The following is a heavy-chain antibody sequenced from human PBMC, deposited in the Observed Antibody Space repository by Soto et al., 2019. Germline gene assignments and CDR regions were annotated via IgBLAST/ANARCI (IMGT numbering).Heavy chain of an antibody. CDR2: ISGSGGST. Sequence: GGSLRLSFSASVFPFSSYAMSWVRPAPGKGLEWVSAISGSGGSTYYADSVKGRFTISRDNSKNTLYLQMNSLRAEDTAVYYCAKADYGDYVGPDYYYYGMDVWGQGTTVTVSS. CDR1: VFPFSSYA. J-gene: IGHJ6*02. CDR3: AKADYGDYVGPDYYYYGMDV. D-gene: IGHD4-17*01. V-gene: IGHV3-23*01.